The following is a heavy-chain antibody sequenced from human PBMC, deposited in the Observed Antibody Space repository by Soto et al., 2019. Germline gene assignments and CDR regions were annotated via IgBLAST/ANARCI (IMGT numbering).Heavy chain of an antibody. CDR3: ARDQLYYNDISGRPLNAFDV. CDR2: ISSSSGYT. CDR1: GFSFSDYY. D-gene: IGHD3-22*01. J-gene: IGHJ3*01. Sequence: GGSLRLSCAASGFSFSDYYMSWMRQAPGKGLEWVSFISSSSGYTNYADSVKGRFTISRDNAKNSLYLQLNSLRPEDTAVYYCARDQLYYNDISGRPLNAFDVWGQGTMVTVSS. V-gene: IGHV3-11*05.